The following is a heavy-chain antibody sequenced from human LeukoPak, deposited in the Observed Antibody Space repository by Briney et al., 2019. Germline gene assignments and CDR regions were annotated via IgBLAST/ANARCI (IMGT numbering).Heavy chain of an antibody. CDR3: ARQIIVGATPCFDY. D-gene: IGHD1-26*01. V-gene: IGHV4-34*01. J-gene: IGHJ4*02. CDR2: INHSGST. CDR1: GGSFSGYY. Sequence: PSETLSLTCAVYGGSFSGYYWSWIRQPPGKGLEWIGEINHSGSTNYNPSLKSRVTISVDTSKNQFSLKLSSVTAADTAVYYCARQIIVGATPCFDYWGQGTLVTVSS.